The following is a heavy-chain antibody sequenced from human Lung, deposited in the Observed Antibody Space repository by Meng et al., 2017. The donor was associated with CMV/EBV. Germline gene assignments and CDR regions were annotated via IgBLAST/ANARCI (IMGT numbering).Heavy chain of an antibody. Sequence: GSLRLSCAVSGGSFSSYYWSWIRQPPGKGLEWIGAICYSGSTNYNPSLKSRVTISVDTSKNQFSLKLNSLTAADTAVYYCARGMGSPPRSDHLGSRPPRGLCYGLDVWGQGTTVTVSS. CDR2: ICYSGST. V-gene: IGHV4-34*01. CDR1: GGSFSSYY. D-gene: IGHD3-16*01. CDR3: ARGMGSPPRSDHLGSRPPRGLCYGLDV. J-gene: IGHJ6*02.